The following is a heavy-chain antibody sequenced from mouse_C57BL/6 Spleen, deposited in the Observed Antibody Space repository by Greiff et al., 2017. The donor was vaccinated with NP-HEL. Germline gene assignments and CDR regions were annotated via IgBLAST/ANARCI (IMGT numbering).Heavy chain of an antibody. CDR3: AREGYYGYYGDY. J-gene: IGHJ2*01. V-gene: IGHV1-61*01. CDR2: IYPSDSET. Sequence: QVQLQQPGAELVRPGSSVKLSCKASGYTFTSYWMDWVKQRPGQGLEWIGNIYPSDSETHYNQKFKDKATLTVDKSSSTAYMQLSSLTSEDSEVYYCAREGYYGYYGDYWGQGTTLTVSS. CDR1: GYTFTSYW. D-gene: IGHD2-2*01.